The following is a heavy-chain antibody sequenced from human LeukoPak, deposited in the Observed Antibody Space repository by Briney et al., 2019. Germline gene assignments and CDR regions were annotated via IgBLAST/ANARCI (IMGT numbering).Heavy chain of an antibody. CDR2: TNPTGTGT. V-gene: IGHV1-46*01. D-gene: IGHD2-8*02. CDR3: AREESGGHFDY. CDR1: GYTFTNYY. J-gene: IGHJ4*02. Sequence: ASVKVSCKASGYTFTNYYMHWVRQDPGQGLEWVGLTNPTGTGTNYAQKFRGRVTLTRDTSTTTVYMELSSLRSEDTAVYYCAREESGGHFDYWGQGTPVTVSS.